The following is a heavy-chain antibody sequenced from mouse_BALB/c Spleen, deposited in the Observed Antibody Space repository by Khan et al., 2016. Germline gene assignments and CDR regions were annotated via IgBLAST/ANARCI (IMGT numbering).Heavy chain of an antibody. Sequence: VQLQQAGPELVKPGASVKISCKASGYTFTDYNMHWVKLSHGKSLEWIGYIYPYNGGTVYNQKFKSKATLTVDNSSSTAYMELRSLTSEDSAVYYCARCTTATEAMDYWGQGTSVTVSS. CDR1: GYTFTDYN. CDR2: IYPYNGGT. D-gene: IGHD1-2*01. V-gene: IGHV1S29*02. CDR3: ARCTTATEAMDY. J-gene: IGHJ4*01.